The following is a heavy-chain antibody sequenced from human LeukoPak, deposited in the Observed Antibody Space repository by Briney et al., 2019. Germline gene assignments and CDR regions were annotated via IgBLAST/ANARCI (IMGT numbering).Heavy chain of an antibody. V-gene: IGHV4-34*01. CDR2: INHSGST. J-gene: IGHJ4*02. CDR3: ARGLIAAAGTPIDY. Sequence: SETLSLTCAVYGGSFSGYYWSWIRQPPGKGLEWIGEINHSGSTNYNPSLKSRVTTSVDTSKNQFSLKLSSVTAADTAVYYCARGLIAAAGTPIDYWGQGTLVTVSS. D-gene: IGHD6-13*01. CDR1: GGSFSGYY.